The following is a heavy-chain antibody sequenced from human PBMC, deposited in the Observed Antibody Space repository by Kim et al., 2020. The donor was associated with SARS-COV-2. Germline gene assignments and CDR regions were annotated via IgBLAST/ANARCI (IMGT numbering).Heavy chain of an antibody. CDR1: GGSISSYY. Sequence: SETLSLTCTVSGGSISSYYWSWIRQPPGKGLEWIGYIYYSGSTNYNPSLKSRVTISVDTSKNQFSLKLSSVTAADTAVYYCARQAYYYYMDVWGKGTTVTVSS. CDR3: ARQAYYYYMDV. V-gene: IGHV4-59*08. CDR2: IYYSGST. J-gene: IGHJ6*03.